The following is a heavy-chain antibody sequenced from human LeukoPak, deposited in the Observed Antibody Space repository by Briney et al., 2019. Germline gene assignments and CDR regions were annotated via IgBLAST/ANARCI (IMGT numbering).Heavy chain of an antibody. V-gene: IGHV1-2*02. J-gene: IGHJ3*02. CDR3: ALGAAATPSAFDI. Sequence: ASVKVSCKASGYTFTGYYMHWVRQAPGQGLEWMGWINPNSGGTNYAQKFQGRVTMTWDTSISTAYMELSRLRSDDTAVYYCALGAAATPSAFDIWGQGTMVTVSS. CDR2: INPNSGGT. CDR1: GYTFTGYY. D-gene: IGHD6-13*01.